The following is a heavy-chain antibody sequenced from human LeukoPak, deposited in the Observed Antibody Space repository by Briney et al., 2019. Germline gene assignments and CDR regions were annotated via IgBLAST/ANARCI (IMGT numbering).Heavy chain of an antibody. CDR2: TYSGGRT. J-gene: IGHJ6*03. D-gene: IGHD3-10*01. V-gene: IGHV3-53*01. CDR3: ARVLSGRGSLYDYYYYMDV. CDR1: GFTVSGNY. Sequence: GGSLRLSCAASGFTVSGNYMSWVGQAPGKGLEWVGVTYSGGRTYYADSVKGRFTISRDISKHTLYLLMTSLSAEDTAVYYCARVLSGRGSLYDYYYYMDVWGKGTTVTISS.